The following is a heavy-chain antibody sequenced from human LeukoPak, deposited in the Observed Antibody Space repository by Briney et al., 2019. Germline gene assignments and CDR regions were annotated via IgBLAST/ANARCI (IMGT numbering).Heavy chain of an antibody. D-gene: IGHD2-15*01. J-gene: IGHJ4*02. V-gene: IGHV3-23*01. Sequence: PGGSLRLSCAASGFTFSSYAMSWVRQAPGKGLEWVSGISGSGDNTYYADSVKGRFTISRDNSRNTLYLQMNSLRVEDSALYYCAKGCGATCYSDFDHWGQGTLVTVSS. CDR1: GFTFSSYA. CDR2: ISGSGDNT. CDR3: AKGCGATCYSDFDH.